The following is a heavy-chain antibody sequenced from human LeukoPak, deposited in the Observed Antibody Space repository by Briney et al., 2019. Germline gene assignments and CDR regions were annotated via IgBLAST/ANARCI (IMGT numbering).Heavy chain of an antibody. V-gene: IGHV3-30*01. CDR3: ARDRSMIVVVILDY. J-gene: IGHJ4*02. CDR2: ISYDGSNK. CDR1: GFTFSSYA. Sequence: GGSLRLSCAASGFTFSSYAMHWVRQAPGKGLGWVAVISYDGSNKYYADSVKGRFTISRDNSKNTLYLQMNSLRAEDTAVYYCARDRSMIVVVILDYWGQGTLVTVSS. D-gene: IGHD3-22*01.